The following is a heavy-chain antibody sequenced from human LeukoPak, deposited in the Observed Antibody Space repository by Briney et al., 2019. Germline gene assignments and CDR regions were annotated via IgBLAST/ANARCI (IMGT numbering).Heavy chain of an antibody. J-gene: IGHJ4*02. D-gene: IGHD6-25*01. CDR2: IWYDGSNK. CDR1: GFTFSSYG. CDR3: ARDWYSSGSYYFDY. V-gene: IGHV3-33*01. Sequence: GGSLRLSCAASGFTFSSYGMHWVRQAPGKGLEWVAVIWYDGSNKYYADSVKGRFTISRDNSKNTLYLQMNSLRAEDTAVYYCARDWYSSGSYYFDYWGQGTLVTVSS.